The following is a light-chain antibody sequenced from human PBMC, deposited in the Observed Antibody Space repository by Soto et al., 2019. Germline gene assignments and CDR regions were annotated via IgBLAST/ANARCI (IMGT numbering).Light chain of an antibody. CDR2: EGS. J-gene: IGLJ1*01. Sequence: QSVLTQPASVSGSPGQSITIFCTGTSSDVGTYNLVSWYQQHPGKAPKLMIFEGSKRPSGVSNRFSGSKSGNTASLTISGLQAEDEADYYCCSYARSSTYVFGTGTKVTVL. CDR1: SSDVGTYNL. CDR3: CSYARSSTYV. V-gene: IGLV2-23*01.